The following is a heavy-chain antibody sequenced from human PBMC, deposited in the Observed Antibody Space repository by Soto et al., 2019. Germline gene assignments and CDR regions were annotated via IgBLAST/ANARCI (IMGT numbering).Heavy chain of an antibody. CDR1: GFTFSSYG. Sequence: GGSLRLSCAASGFTFSSYGMHWVRQAPGKGLEWVAVIWYDGSNKYYADSVKGRFTISRDNSKNTLYLQMNSLRAEDTAVYYCARERPQRLATFDYWGQGTLVTVSS. CDR2: IWYDGSNK. V-gene: IGHV3-33*01. J-gene: IGHJ4*02. CDR3: ARERPQRLATFDY. D-gene: IGHD6-25*01.